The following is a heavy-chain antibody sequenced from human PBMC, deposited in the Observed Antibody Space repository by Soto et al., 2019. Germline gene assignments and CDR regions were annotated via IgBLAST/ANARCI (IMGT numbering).Heavy chain of an antibody. CDR2: IYPSDGRT. CDR3: ARDISGPQDY. Sequence: QVQLVQSGAEVQKPGASVKVSCKASGYTFSNYYMHWVRQAPGQGLEWMGIIYPSDGRTIYAQKFQGRVTMTRDTSTSIVYMELNSLRSEDAAVYYCARDISGPQDYWGQGTLVTVSS. CDR1: GYTFSNYY. V-gene: IGHV1-46*01. D-gene: IGHD3-10*01. J-gene: IGHJ4*02.